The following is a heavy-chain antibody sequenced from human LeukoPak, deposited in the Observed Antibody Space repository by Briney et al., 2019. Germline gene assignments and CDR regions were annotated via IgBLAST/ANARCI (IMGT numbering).Heavy chain of an antibody. CDR1: GYSFTSYW. Sequence: GESLKISCKGSGYSFTSYWIGWVRQMPGKGLEWMGIIYPGDSDTRYSPSFQGQVTISADKSISTAYLQWSSLKASDTAMYYCARRQRLVEGVYYFDYWGQGTLVTVSS. D-gene: IGHD6-13*01. J-gene: IGHJ4*02. V-gene: IGHV5-51*01. CDR2: IYPGDSDT. CDR3: ARRQRLVEGVYYFDY.